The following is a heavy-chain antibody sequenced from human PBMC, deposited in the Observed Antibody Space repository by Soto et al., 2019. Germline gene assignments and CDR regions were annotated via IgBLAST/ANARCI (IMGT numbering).Heavy chain of an antibody. CDR2: VSSTGST. Sequence: PSETLSLTCTVSGGSLNSYYWTWIRQSPGKGLEWIGYVSSTGSTNYNPSLKGRLTMSLDTSTNEVSLSLTSVTAADAAVYFCARFSPPRKSYDSNPGWFDPWGQGIMVTVSS. CDR3: ARFSPPRKSYDSNPGWFDP. J-gene: IGHJ5*02. CDR1: GGSLNSYY. D-gene: IGHD3-22*01. V-gene: IGHV4-59*01.